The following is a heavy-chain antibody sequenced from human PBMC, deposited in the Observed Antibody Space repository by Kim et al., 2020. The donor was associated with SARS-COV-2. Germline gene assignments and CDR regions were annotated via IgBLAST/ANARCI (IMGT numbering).Heavy chain of an antibody. V-gene: IGHV4-39*07. D-gene: IGHD6-19*01. CDR2: IYYSGST. J-gene: IGHJ5*02. CDR1: GGSISSSSYY. CDR3: ARGGSSSGWNWFDP. Sequence: SETLSLTCTVSGGSISSSSYYWGWIRQPPGKGLEWIVSIYYSGSTYYNPSLKSRVTISVDTSKNQFSLKLSSVTAADTAVYYCARGGSSSGWNWFDPWG.